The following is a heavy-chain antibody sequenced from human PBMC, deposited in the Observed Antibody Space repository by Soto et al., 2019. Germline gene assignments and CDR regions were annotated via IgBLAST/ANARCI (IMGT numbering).Heavy chain of an antibody. CDR1: GGSISSSSYY. CDR3: ARYEGGWLRVSYYYGMDV. V-gene: IGHV4-39*01. Sequence: SETLSLTCTVSGGSISSSSYYWGWIRQPPGKGLEWIGSIYYSGSTYYNPSLKSRVTISVDTSKNQFSLKLSSVTAADTAVYYCARYEGGWLRVSYYYGMDVWGQGTTVTVSS. J-gene: IGHJ6*02. D-gene: IGHD5-18*01. CDR2: IYYSGST.